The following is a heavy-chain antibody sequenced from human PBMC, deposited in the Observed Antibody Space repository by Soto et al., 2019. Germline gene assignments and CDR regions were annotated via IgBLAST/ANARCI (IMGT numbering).Heavy chain of an antibody. CDR2: ISSSSSYI. Sequence: GGYLRLSCAASGFTLSSYSMNWVRQAPGKGLEWVSSISSSSSYIYYADSVKGRFTISRDNAKNSLYLQMNSLRAEDTAVYYCARDAISSCITICRVVSSTVYSGKGPLVSV. J-gene: IGHJ4*02. V-gene: IGHV3-21*01. CDR3: ARDAISSCITICRVVSSTVY. CDR1: GFTLSSYS. D-gene: IGHD3-3*01.